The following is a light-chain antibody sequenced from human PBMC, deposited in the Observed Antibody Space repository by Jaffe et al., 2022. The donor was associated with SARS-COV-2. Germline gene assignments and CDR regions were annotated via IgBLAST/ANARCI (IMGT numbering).Light chain of an antibody. CDR1: QSVSIY. J-gene: IGKJ2*01. CDR3: LQRRIWYT. Sequence: EIVLTQSPATLSLSPGDRATLSCRASQSVSIYLAWYQQKPDQAPRLLIYNASNRATGIPARFSGSGSGTDFTLTISSLEPEDFAIYYCLQRRIWYTFGQGTKLEIK. CDR2: NAS. V-gene: IGKV3-11*01.